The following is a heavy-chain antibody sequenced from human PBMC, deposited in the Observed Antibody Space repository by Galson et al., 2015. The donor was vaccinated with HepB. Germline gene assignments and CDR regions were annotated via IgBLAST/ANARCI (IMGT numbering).Heavy chain of an antibody. Sequence: CKASGYTFSSYSITWVRQAPGQGLEWVGWISPHNRYTNYAQNFQGRVTMTTDTSTTTAYMELRSLRSDDTAVYYCARGALVVAVGATQNNWFDPWGRGTLLPVSS. D-gene: IGHD2-15*01. CDR1: GYTFSSYS. J-gene: IGHJ5*02. CDR3: ARGALVVAVGATQNNWFDP. V-gene: IGHV1-18*01. CDR2: ISPHNRYT.